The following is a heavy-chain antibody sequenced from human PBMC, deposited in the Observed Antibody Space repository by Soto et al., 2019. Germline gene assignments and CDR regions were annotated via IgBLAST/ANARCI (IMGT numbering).Heavy chain of an antibody. D-gene: IGHD2-2*02. V-gene: IGHV3-23*01. Sequence: GGSLRLSCAASGFTFSSYAMSWVRQAPGKGLEWVSAISGSGGSTYYADSVKGRFTISRDNSKNTLYLQMNSLRAEDTAVYYCAKDDIVVVPAAIPHDAFDIWGQGTMVTVSS. CDR1: GFTFSSYA. CDR2: ISGSGGST. J-gene: IGHJ3*02. CDR3: AKDDIVVVPAAIPHDAFDI.